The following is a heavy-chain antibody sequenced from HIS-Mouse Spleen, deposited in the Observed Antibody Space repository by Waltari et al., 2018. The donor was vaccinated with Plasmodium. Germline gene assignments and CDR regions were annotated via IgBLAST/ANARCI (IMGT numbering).Heavy chain of an antibody. D-gene: IGHD6-6*01. CDR3: ARGGYSSSSYYFDY. Sequence: QVQLQESGPGLVKPSETLSSPCTASGGSISSYYWIWIRQPPGKGLEWIAYIYYSGSTNYNPSLKSRVTISVDTSKNQFSLKLSSVTAADTAVFYCARGGYSSSSYYFDYWGQGTLVTVSS. CDR1: GGSISSYY. CDR2: IYYSGST. V-gene: IGHV4-59*01. J-gene: IGHJ4*02.